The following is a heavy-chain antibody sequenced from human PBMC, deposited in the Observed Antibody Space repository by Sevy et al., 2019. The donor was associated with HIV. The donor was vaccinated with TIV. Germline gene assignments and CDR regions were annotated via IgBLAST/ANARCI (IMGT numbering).Heavy chain of an antibody. J-gene: IGHJ4*02. CDR1: GFTFSDYY. V-gene: IGHV3-11*01. CDR3: ARSIIAAADSFQYYFDY. Sequence: GGYLRLSCAASGFTFSDYYMSWIRQAPGKGLEWVSYISSSGSTIYYADSVKGRFTISRDNAKNSLYLQMNSLRAEDTAVYYCARSIIAAADSFQYYFDYWGQGTLVTVSS. D-gene: IGHD6-13*01. CDR2: ISSSGSTI.